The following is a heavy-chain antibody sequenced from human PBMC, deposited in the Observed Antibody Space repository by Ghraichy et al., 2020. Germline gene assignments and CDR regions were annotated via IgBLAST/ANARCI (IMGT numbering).Heavy chain of an antibody. Sequence: SETLSLTCTVSGGSISSYYWSWIRQPPGKGLEWIGYIYYSGSTNYNPSLKSRVTISVDTSKNQFSLKLSSVTAADTAVYYCAIAREGYSSGWYPSYFDYWGQGTLVTVSS. D-gene: IGHD6-19*01. CDR1: GGSISSYY. V-gene: IGHV4-59*01. CDR2: IYYSGST. CDR3: AIAREGYSSGWYPSYFDY. J-gene: IGHJ4*02.